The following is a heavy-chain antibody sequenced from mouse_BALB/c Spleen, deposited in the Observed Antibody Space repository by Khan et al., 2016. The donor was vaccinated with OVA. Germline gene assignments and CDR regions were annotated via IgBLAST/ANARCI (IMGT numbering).Heavy chain of an antibody. Sequence: EVELVESGGDVVKPAGSLKLSCAASGFTFSTYGMSWVRQTPDKRLEWVATVSTGGHYTYYPATVKGRFTISSDNAKNTLFLQMSSLKSEDTAMFYCARLAYYYDSEGFAYWGQGTLVTVSA. V-gene: IGHV5-6*01. CDR3: ARLAYYYDSEGFAY. CDR2: VSTGGHYT. J-gene: IGHJ3*01. D-gene: IGHD1-1*01. CDR1: GFTFSTYG.